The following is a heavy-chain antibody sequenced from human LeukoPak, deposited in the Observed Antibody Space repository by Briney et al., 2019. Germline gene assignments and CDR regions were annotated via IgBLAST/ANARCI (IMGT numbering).Heavy chain of an antibody. Sequence: SETLSLTCTVSGYSISSGYYWSWIRQPAGKGLEWIGRIYTSGSTNYNPSLKSRVTISVDTSKNQFSLKLSSVTAADTAVYYCARANYDFWSGYYYYYMDVWGKGTTVTVSS. J-gene: IGHJ6*03. D-gene: IGHD3-3*01. CDR2: IYTSGST. V-gene: IGHV4-61*02. CDR3: ARANYDFWSGYYYYYMDV. CDR1: GYSISSGYY.